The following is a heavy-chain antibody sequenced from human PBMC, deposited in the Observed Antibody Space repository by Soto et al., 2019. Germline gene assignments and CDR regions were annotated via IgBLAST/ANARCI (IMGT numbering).Heavy chain of an antibody. D-gene: IGHD6-19*01. CDR3: AKDYSSVWSRGIDV. CDR2: ISDAGERT. CDR1: GFTFSNHA. J-gene: IGHJ4*02. V-gene: IGHV3-23*01. Sequence: PGGSLRLSXAATGFTFSNHAMSWVRRAAGKGLEWVSGISDAGERTYYADSVRGRFTVSRDNSKNTLYLQMNTLRAEDTAVYYCAKDYSSVWSRGIDVWGQGILVTVSS.